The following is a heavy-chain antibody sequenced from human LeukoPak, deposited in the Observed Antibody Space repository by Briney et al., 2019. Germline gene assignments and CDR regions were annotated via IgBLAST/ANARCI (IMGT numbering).Heavy chain of an antibody. CDR1: GFTFSRYG. Sequence: GGSLRLSCAASGFTFSRYGMHWVRQAPGKGLEWVAVISYDGSNKYYVDSVKGRFTISKDNSKNTLYLQMNSLRAEDTAVYYCAKDRDILTGYLDYWGQGTLVTVPS. J-gene: IGHJ4*02. CDR3: AKDRDILTGYLDY. D-gene: IGHD3-9*01. V-gene: IGHV3-30*18. CDR2: ISYDGSNK.